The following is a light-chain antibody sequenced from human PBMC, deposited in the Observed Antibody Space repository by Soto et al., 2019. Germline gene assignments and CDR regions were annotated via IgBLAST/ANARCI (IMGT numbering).Light chain of an antibody. J-gene: IGLJ2*01. Sequence: QSALTQPASVSGSPGQSISISCTGTNSDIGGYDYVSWYQQHPGKAPKLMISGVSNRPSGVSGRFSGSKSGNTASLTISGVGGGGGGWGGGGAWVGGGGRVVCGGGT. CDR3: GAWVGGGGRVV. CDR2: GVS. V-gene: IGLV2-14*03. CDR1: NSDIGGYDY.